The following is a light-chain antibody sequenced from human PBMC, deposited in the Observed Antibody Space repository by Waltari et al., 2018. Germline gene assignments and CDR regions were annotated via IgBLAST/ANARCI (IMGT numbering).Light chain of an antibody. CDR3: SSYAGNCNLVV. V-gene: IGLV2-23*01. CDR2: EAS. CDR1: SSDVGSYNL. Sequence: QCALTQPASVSGSPGQSITISCPGTSSDVGSYNLVSWYQQHPGKAPKPMIYEASKRPSGVSNRFSGSKSGNTASLTISGLQAEDEADYYCSSYAGNCNLVVFGGGTKLTVL. J-gene: IGLJ2*01.